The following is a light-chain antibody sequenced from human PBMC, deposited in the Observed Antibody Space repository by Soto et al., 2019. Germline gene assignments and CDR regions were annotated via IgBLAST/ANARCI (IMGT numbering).Light chain of an antibody. J-gene: IGKJ4*01. CDR3: QQRSNWPPT. Sequence: EIVLTQSPATLSLSPGERATLSCRASQSVSSYLAWYQQKPGQAPRLLIYGASNWATGIPARFSGSGSGTDFTLTISSLEPEDFAVYYCQQRSNWPPTFGGGTKVEIK. V-gene: IGKV3-11*01. CDR2: GAS. CDR1: QSVSSY.